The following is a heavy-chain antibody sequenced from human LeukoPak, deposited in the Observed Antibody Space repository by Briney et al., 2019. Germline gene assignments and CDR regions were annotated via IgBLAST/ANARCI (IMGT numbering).Heavy chain of an antibody. J-gene: IGHJ4*02. CDR2: ISSISITI. V-gene: IGHV3-48*01. CDR3: ARVDSSGCYDY. D-gene: IGHD6-19*01. Sequence: LFSFISSISITIYYADSVKGRFTISRDNAKKSLYLQMNSLKTEDTAVYYCARVDSSGCYDYWGQGTLVTVSS.